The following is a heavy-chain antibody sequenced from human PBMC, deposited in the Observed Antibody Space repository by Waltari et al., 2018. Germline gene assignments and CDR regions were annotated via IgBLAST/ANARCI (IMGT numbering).Heavy chain of an antibody. Sequence: QVQLQQWGAGLLKPSEPLSLTCAVYGGSFSGYYWSWIRQPTGKGLEWIGESSHSGSPHYNPALKSRVTISVDTSKNQFSLKLSSVTAAGTAVYYCARAAAAGGRDYLGQGTLVTVSS. CDR1: GGSFSGYY. V-gene: IGHV4-34*01. CDR3: ARAAAAGGRDY. D-gene: IGHD6-13*01. CDR2: SSHSGSP. J-gene: IGHJ4*02.